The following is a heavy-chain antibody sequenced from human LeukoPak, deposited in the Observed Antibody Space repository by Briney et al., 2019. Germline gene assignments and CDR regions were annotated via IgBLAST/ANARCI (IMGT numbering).Heavy chain of an antibody. CDR2: IYPGDSDT. Sequence: GESLKISCKGSGYSFTSYWIGWVRQMPGKGLEWMGIIYPGDSDTRYSPSFQGQVTISADKSITTAYLKWSSLKASDTAIYYCARLDHGGNSYYYGMDVWGQGTTVTVSS. V-gene: IGHV5-51*01. CDR1: GYSFTSYW. CDR3: ARLDHGGNSYYYGMDV. D-gene: IGHD4-23*01. J-gene: IGHJ6*02.